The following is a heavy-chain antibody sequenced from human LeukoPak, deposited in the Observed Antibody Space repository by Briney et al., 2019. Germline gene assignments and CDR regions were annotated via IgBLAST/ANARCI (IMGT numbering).Heavy chain of an antibody. CDR3: ARHADCIGDCYRN. J-gene: IGHJ4*02. CDR2: ISHGGRT. V-gene: IGHV4-39*01. Sequence: PSETLSLTCTVSGGSIRRDGDLWGWIRQPPGKGLEWIGTISHGGRTYYNPSLKSRVTISVETTKNQFSLELSSVTATDTAVYYCARHADCIGDCYRNWGQGTLVTVYS. D-gene: IGHD2-21*02. CDR1: GGSIRRDGDL.